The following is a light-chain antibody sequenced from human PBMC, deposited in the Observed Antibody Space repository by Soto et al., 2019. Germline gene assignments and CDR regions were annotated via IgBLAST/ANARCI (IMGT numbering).Light chain of an antibody. CDR3: QQYGSSPLT. CDR2: DAS. J-gene: IGKJ4*01. CDR1: QSVRSNY. V-gene: IGKV3-20*01. Sequence: EIVLTQSPDTLSLSPGERATLSRRASQSVRSNYLAWYQQKPGQAPRFLIYDASSRATGIPDRFSGSGSGTDFTLTISRLEPEDFAVYYCQQYGSSPLTFGGGTKV.